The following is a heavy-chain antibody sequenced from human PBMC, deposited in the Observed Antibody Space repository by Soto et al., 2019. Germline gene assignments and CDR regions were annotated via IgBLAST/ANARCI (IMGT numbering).Heavy chain of an antibody. J-gene: IGHJ4*02. CDR2: ISVGGDRK. D-gene: IGHD3-16*01. CDR3: SRWDGYGDY. V-gene: IGHV3-23*01. Sequence: DVQLLQSGGGLVQPGGSLRVSCAASGFSVSSYSMTWVRQAPGKGLEYVSGISVGGDRKFYADPVKGRFTVSRDNSKNILYLQMDSLRDDDTAIYYCSRWDGYGDYWGQGTLVTVSS. CDR1: GFSVSSYS.